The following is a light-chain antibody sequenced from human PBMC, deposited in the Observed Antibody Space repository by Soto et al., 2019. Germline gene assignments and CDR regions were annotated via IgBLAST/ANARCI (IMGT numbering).Light chain of an antibody. V-gene: IGLV3-21*02. Sequence: SYELTQTPSVSVAPGQTAMITCAGNHIGSKSVHWYQQKPGQAPVLVVHDDSDRPSGIPERFSGSKSGDMATLTISRVEAGDEADYYCQVWDGSSEHVVFGGGTKVTVL. CDR1: HIGSKS. CDR2: DDS. CDR3: QVWDGSSEHVV. J-gene: IGLJ2*01.